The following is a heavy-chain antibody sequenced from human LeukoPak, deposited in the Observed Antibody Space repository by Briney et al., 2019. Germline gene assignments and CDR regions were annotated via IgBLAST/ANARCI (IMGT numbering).Heavy chain of an antibody. J-gene: IGHJ5*02. V-gene: IGHV3-23*01. CDR1: GFTFSSYA. Sequence: PGGSLRLSCAASGFTFSSYAMSWVRQAPGKGLEWVSAISGSGGSTYYADSVKGRFTISRDNSKNTLYLQMNSLRAEDTAVYYCAKAIGSLYGDYSNWFDPWGQGTLVTVSS. D-gene: IGHD4-17*01. CDR3: AKAIGSLYGDYSNWFDP. CDR2: ISGSGGST.